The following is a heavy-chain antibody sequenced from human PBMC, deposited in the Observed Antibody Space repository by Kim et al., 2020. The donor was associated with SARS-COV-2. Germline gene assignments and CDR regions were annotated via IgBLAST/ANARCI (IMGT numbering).Heavy chain of an antibody. D-gene: IGHD3-10*01. V-gene: IGHV3-48*03. Sequence: GGSLRLSCEASEFTLSSYEMNWVRQAPGKGLEWISYIATSENNVHYADSVRGRFTVSRDNAKNSLYLQMNSLRAEDTAVYYCARAIPGIRGDACDIWGKG. CDR2: IATSENNV. CDR3: ARAIPGIRGDACDI. CDR1: EFTLSSYE. J-gene: IGHJ3*02.